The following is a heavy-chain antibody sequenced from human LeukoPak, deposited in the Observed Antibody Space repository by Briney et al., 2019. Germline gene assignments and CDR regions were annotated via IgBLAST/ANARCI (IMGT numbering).Heavy chain of an antibody. J-gene: IGHJ3*02. CDR2: IKEDGSEK. V-gene: IGHV3-7*03. CDR1: RFTFSNYW. Sequence: PGGSLRLSCGASRFTFSNYWMSWVRQAPGKGLEWVANIKEDGSEKDYVDSVEGRFTISRDNAKNSLYLQMNSLRAEDTAVYYCARDMTKVVIGHAAFDIWGQGTMVTVSS. CDR3: ARDMTKVVIGHAAFDI. D-gene: IGHD4-23*01.